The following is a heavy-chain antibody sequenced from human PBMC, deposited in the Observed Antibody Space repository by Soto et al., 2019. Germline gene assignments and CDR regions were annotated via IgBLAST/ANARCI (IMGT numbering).Heavy chain of an antibody. Sequence: GGSLRLSCAASGFTFSSYGMHWVRQAPGKGLEWVAVISYDGSNKYYADSVKGRFTISRDNSKNTLYLQMNSLRAEDTAVYYCAKDGEHSSSSGDYYYYGMDVWGQGTTVTVSS. V-gene: IGHV3-30*18. CDR2: ISYDGSNK. CDR3: AKDGEHSSSSGDYYYYGMDV. CDR1: GFTFSSYG. J-gene: IGHJ6*02. D-gene: IGHD6-6*01.